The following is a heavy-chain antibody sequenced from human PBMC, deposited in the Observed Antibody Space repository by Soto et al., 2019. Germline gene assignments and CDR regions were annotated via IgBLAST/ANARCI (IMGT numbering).Heavy chain of an antibody. CDR2: INPDGSDI. CDR1: GFTFSSYW. J-gene: IGHJ4*02. CDR3: ARAGSHTTLFDY. Sequence: GGFLRLSCAASGFTFSSYWMSWVRQAPGKGLEWVANINPDGSDIYYVDSVKGRFTISRDNAKNSLFLQMNSLRDEDTALYYCARAGSHTTLFDYWGQGTLVTVSS. V-gene: IGHV3-7*05. D-gene: IGHD3-10*01.